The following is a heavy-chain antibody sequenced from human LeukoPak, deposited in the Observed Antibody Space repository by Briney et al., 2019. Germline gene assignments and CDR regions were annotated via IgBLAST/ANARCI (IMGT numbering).Heavy chain of an antibody. CDR3: ARVPNWNYGYCYYYYMDV. V-gene: IGHV1-8*03. J-gene: IGHJ6*03. CDR1: GYTFTSYD. CDR2: MNPNSGNT. D-gene: IGHD1-7*01. Sequence: ASVKVSCNASGYTFTSYDINWVRQATGQGLEWMGWMNPNSGNTGYAQKFQGRVTITRNTSISTAYMELSSLRSEDTAVYYCARVPNWNYGYCYYYYMDVWGKGTTVTVSS.